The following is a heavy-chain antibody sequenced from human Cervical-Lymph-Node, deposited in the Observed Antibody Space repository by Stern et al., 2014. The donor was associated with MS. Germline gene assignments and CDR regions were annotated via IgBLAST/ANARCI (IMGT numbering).Heavy chain of an antibody. CDR2: IWYDGSNK. Sequence: QVQLVQSGGGVVQPGRSLRLSCAASGFTFSSYGMHWVRQAPGKGLEWVAVIWYDGSNKYYADSVKGRFTISRDNSKNTLYLQMNSLRAEDTAVYYCARDGKTIAVAGTSWFDPWAREPWSPSPQ. CDR3: ARDGKTIAVAGTSWFDP. D-gene: IGHD6-19*01. J-gene: IGHJ5*02. V-gene: IGHV3-33*01. CDR1: GFTFSSYG.